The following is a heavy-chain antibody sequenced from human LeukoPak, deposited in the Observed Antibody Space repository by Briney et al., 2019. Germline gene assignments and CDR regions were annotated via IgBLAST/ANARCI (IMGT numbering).Heavy chain of an antibody. J-gene: IGHJ6*03. V-gene: IGHV1-69*05. D-gene: IGHD6-13*01. CDR3: ARVRRHGSSWYDYYYYMDV. CDR1: GGTFSSYA. CDR2: IIPIFGTA. Sequence: ASVKVSCKASGGTFSSYAISWVRQAPGQGLEWMGGIIPIFGTANYAQKFQGRVTITTDESTSTAYMELSSLRSEDTAVYYCARVRRHGSSWYDYYYYMDVWGKGTTVTVSS.